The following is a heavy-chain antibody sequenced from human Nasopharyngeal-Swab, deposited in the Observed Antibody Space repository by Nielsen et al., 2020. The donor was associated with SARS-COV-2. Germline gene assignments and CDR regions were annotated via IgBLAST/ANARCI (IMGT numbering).Heavy chain of an antibody. D-gene: IGHD2-15*01. CDR2: IFHSGST. CDR3: AKFAEDLYCSGGSCYWFDP. Sequence: SATLSLTCAVSGYSLSSDYYWSWIRQPPGKGLEWIGYIFHSGSTYYNPSLKSRVTISVDTSKNQFSLKLSSVTAADTAVYYCAKFAEDLYCSGGSCYWFDPWGQGTLVTVSS. V-gene: IGHV4-30-4*08. J-gene: IGHJ5*02. CDR1: GYSLSSDYY.